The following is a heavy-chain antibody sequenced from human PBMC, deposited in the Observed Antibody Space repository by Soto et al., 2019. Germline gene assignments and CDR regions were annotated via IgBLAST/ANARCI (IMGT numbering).Heavy chain of an antibody. CDR1: GITFSDYA. V-gene: IGHV3-23*01. J-gene: IGHJ4*02. Sequence: GGSLRLSCAASGITFSDYAMSWIRQAPGQGLEWVSAISGSGGTTYYADSVKGRFTISRDNSKNTLYLQMNSLRADDTAVYYCAKDTGYSGFDTFDLWGQGTLVTLSS. D-gene: IGHD5-12*01. CDR3: AKDTGYSGFDTFDL. CDR2: ISGSGGTT.